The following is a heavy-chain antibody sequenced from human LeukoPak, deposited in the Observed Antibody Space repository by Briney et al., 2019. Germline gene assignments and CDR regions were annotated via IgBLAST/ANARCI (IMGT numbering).Heavy chain of an antibody. D-gene: IGHD3-22*01. CDR2: IYPGDSET. CDR1: GYTFSSYW. V-gene: IGHV5-51*01. J-gene: IGHJ3*02. CDR3: ANTYYYDSIGYDDAFDI. Sequence: GESLQISCKGSGYTFSSYWIGWVRQMPGKGLEWMGIIYPGDSETKYSPSFESQVTISVDKSISTAFLQWSSLKASDTAMYYCANTYYYDSIGYDDAFDIWGQGTMVIVSS.